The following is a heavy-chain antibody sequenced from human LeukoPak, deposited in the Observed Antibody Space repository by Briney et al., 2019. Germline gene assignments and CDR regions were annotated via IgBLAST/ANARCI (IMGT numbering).Heavy chain of an antibody. J-gene: IGHJ6*04. V-gene: IGHV3-48*03. CDR3: AELGITMIGGV. Sequence: PGGSLRLSCAASGFTFSSYEMNWVRQAPGKGLEWVSYISSSGNTIYYADSVKGRFTISRDNAKNSLYLQKNSLRAEDTAVYYCAELGITMIGGVWGKGTTVTISS. CDR2: ISSSGNTI. D-gene: IGHD3-10*02. CDR1: GFTFSSYE.